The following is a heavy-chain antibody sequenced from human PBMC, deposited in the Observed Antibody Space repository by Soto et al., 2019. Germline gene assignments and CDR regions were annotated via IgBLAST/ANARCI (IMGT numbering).Heavy chain of an antibody. CDR1: GYSFTTYG. CDR2: ISGYNGNT. CDR3: AREGPAPYSFYGMDV. Sequence: QVQLVQSRGEVKKPGASVKVSCKTSGYSFTTYGISWVRQAPGQGLEWMGWISGYNGNTNYAQNLQGRVTMTTVTSTSTADLELRSLRSDDTAVYYCAREGPAPYSFYGMDVWGQGSTVTVSS. V-gene: IGHV1-18*01. J-gene: IGHJ6*02.